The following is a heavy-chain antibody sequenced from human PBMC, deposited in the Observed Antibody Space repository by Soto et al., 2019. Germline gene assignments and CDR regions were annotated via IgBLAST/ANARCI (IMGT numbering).Heavy chain of an antibody. J-gene: IGHJ6*03. D-gene: IGHD4-4*01. CDR2: ISGSGGRT. V-gene: IGHV3-23*01. CDR1: GFTFSSYD. CDR3: AKAKVTTSYYMDV. Sequence: GGSLRLSCAASGFTFSSYDMSWVRQAPGKGLEWVSGISGSGGRTYYADSVKGRFTISRDNSKNTLYLQMDSLRAEDTAVYYCAKAKVTTSYYMDVWGKGTTVTVSS.